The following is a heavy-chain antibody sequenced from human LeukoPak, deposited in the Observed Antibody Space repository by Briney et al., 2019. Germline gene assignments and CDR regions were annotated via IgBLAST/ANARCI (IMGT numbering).Heavy chain of an antibody. CDR3: ARDSYYYDSSGYSYY. CDR2: IWYDGSNK. Sequence: GGSLRLSCAASGFTFSSYGMHWVRQAPGKGLEWVAVIWYDGSNKYYADSVKGRFTISRDNSKNTLYLQMNSLRAEDTAVYYCARDSYYYDSSGYSYYWGQGTLVTVSS. CDR1: GFTFSSYG. D-gene: IGHD3-22*01. J-gene: IGHJ4*02. V-gene: IGHV3-33*01.